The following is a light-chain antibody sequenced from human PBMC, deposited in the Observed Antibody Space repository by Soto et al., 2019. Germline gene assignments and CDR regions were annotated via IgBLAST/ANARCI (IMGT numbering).Light chain of an antibody. Sequence: DNMMTQSPASLAVPLGERATINCKSSQTVLDSSNNRDYLTWYLQKPGQPPKLLIYWASTREFGVPDRFSGSGSGTDFTLTISSLQAGDVGVYYCQQDYASPRTFGQGTKVDIK. V-gene: IGKV4-1*01. CDR3: QQDYASPRT. CDR2: WAS. J-gene: IGKJ1*01. CDR1: QTVLDSSNNRDY.